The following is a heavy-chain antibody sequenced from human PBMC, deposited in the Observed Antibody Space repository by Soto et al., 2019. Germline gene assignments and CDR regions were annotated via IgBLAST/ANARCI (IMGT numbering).Heavy chain of an antibody. V-gene: IGHV3-30*18. J-gene: IGHJ4*02. Sequence: GGSLRLFCQASGFNFDNYGMHWVRQAPGKGLEWVAVITYDGSFQYYADSVNGRFTISRDNSKNTLFLHLNTLKPEDTAVYHCAKDRVGGTFYTPLGFWGQGTLVTVSS. CDR1: GFNFDNYG. CDR3: AKDRVGGTFYTPLGF. D-gene: IGHD1-7*01. CDR2: ITYDGSFQ.